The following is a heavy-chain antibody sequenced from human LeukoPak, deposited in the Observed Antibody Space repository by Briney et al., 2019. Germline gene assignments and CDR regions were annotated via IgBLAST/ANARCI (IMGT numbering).Heavy chain of an antibody. V-gene: IGHV4-34*01. CDR1: GGSFSGYY. J-gene: IGHJ4*02. CDR3: ARQLGYCSGGSCKGVDY. Sequence: SETLSLTCAVYGGSFSGYYWSWIRQPPGKGLEWIGEINHSGSTNYNPSLKSRVTIPVDTSKNQFSLKLSSVTAADTAVYYCARQLGYCSGGSCKGVDYWGQGTLVTVSS. CDR2: INHSGST. D-gene: IGHD2-15*01.